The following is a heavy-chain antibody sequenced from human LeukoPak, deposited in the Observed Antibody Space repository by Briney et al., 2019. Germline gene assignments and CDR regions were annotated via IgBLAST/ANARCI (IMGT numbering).Heavy chain of an antibody. Sequence: LETLSLTCTVSGGSIISSGDYWWGWIRQPPGKGLEWIGSIYYTGTTYNDPSLKSRVTISVDTSKSHFSLRLTSVTAADTAVYYCARQRASGTWAFDIWGQGTMVTVSS. V-gene: IGHV4-39*01. CDR3: ARQRASGTWAFDI. CDR1: GGSIISSGDY. J-gene: IGHJ3*02. CDR2: IYYTGTT. D-gene: IGHD3-10*01.